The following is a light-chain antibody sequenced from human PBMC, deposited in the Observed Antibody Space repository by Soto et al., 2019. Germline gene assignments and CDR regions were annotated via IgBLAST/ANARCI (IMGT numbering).Light chain of an antibody. CDR1: QSIRTY. CDR3: QQRYSTPLT. Sequence: DIQMTQSPPSLSASVGDRVTITCRASQSIRTYLNWYQQQPGIAPKLLIYTASTLQSGVPSRFSGSGSGTDFTLTISSLQTEDFATYDCQQRYSTPLTFGQGTKVDIK. CDR2: TAS. J-gene: IGKJ1*01. V-gene: IGKV1-39*01.